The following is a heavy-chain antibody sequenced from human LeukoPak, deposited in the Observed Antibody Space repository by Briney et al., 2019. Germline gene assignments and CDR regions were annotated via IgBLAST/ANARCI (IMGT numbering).Heavy chain of an antibody. J-gene: IGHJ6*02. Sequence: GGSLRLSCVASGFTFSSYWMHWVRQDPRKGLVWVSRINGDGRNINYADSVRGRFTISRDNAKNTLYLQMSTLRVEDTAVYYCTRDLMDYDVSTGLHHYYMDVWGQGTTVTVSS. CDR3: TRDLMDYDVSTGLHHYYMDV. CDR1: GFTFSSYW. CDR2: INGDGRNI. D-gene: IGHD3-9*01. V-gene: IGHV3-74*01.